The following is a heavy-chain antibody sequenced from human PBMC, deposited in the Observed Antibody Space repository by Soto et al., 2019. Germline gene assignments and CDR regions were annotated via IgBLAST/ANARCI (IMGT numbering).Heavy chain of an antibody. CDR1: GGSFSGYY. D-gene: IGHD3-3*01. CDR3: ARVRDWFDP. J-gene: IGHJ5*02. V-gene: IGHV4-34*01. CDR2: IDHSGYT. Sequence: SETLSLTCAVYGGSFSGYYWNWIRQPPGKGLEWIGEIDHSGYTNYNPSLKSRVTISVDTSKNQFSLRLTSVTAADTAVYYCARVRDWFDPWGQGTLVTVS.